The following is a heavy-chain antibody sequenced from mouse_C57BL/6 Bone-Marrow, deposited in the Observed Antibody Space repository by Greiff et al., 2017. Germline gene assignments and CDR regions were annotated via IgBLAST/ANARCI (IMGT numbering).Heavy chain of an antibody. D-gene: IGHD2-1*01. CDR1: GYTFTSYW. CDR2: INPSNGGT. V-gene: IGHV1-53*01. CDR3: AREGLLLWPRQGHFDY. J-gene: IGHJ2*01. Sequence: QVQLKQSGTELVKPGASVKLSCKASGYTFTSYWMHWVKQRPGQGLEWIGNINPSNGGTNYNEKFKSKATLTVDKSSSTAYMQLSSLTSEDSAVYYCAREGLLLWPRQGHFDYWGQGTTLTVSS.